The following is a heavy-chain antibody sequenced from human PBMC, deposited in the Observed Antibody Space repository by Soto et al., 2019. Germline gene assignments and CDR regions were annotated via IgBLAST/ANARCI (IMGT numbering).Heavy chain of an antibody. CDR1: GFTFSGHT. J-gene: IGHJ4*02. Sequence: PGGSLRLSCSAFGFTFSGHTMYWVRQTPGKGLEYVSAVGREGDGAYYADSVRGRFTISRDNSKNTVSLQMSSLRPEDTAVYYCVNDLHTYEWCWGRGIVVTVSS. CDR3: VNDLHTYEWC. CDR2: VGREGDGA. V-gene: IGHV3-64D*06. D-gene: IGHD2-15*01.